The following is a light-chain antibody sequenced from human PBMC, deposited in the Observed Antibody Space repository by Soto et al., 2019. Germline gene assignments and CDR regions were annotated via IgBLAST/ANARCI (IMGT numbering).Light chain of an antibody. CDR1: SSDVGSYNF. V-gene: IGLV2-23*02. CDR2: EVS. J-gene: IGLJ3*02. Sequence: QSALTQPASVSGSPGQSIIISCTGTSSDVGSYNFVSWYQQHPGKAPKLMIYEVSKRPSGVSNRFSGSKSGNTASPTISGLQPEDEADYYCCSYAGNSGVFGGGTRSPS. CDR3: CSYAGNSGV.